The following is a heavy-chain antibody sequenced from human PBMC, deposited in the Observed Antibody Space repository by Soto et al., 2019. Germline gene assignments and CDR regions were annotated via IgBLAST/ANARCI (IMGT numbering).Heavy chain of an antibody. J-gene: IGHJ4*02. CDR3: ASDRGGRPDY. CDR2: INAGTGNT. V-gene: IGHV1-3*01. CDR1: GYTFTSYA. D-gene: IGHD6-25*01. Sequence: QVQLVQSGAEVKKPGASVKVSCKASGYTFTSYAMHWVRQAPGHMLEWMGWINAGTGNTKYSHKFQGRVTITRDTSASAAYMELSSLRSEDTAVYYCASDRGGRPDYWGQVTLVTVSS.